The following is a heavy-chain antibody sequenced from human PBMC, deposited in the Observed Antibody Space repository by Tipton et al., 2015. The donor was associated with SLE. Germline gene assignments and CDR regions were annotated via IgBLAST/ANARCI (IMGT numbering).Heavy chain of an antibody. Sequence: SLRLSCAVSGFSVSVNFMSWVRQAPGKGLEWVSLIYGGGKTNYADSVKGRFTISRDDSKNTVYLQMNSLRAEDTAVYYCARLASWEPHDYWGQGTLVTVSS. V-gene: IGHV3-53*01. CDR2: IYGGGKT. D-gene: IGHD1-26*01. CDR3: ARLASWEPHDY. J-gene: IGHJ4*02. CDR1: GFSVSVNF.